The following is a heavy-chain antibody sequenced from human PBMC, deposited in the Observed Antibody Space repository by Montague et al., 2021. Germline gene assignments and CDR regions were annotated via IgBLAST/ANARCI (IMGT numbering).Heavy chain of an antibody. Sequence: SETLSLTCTVSGGSIGSGNFYWGWIRQPPGQGLEWIGTIYSSGNTYFNTSLKSRVTISQDTSKNQFSLTLSSVTAADTAIYYCARMYHLKKYFDPWGQGTLVTVSS. V-gene: IGHV4-39*01. CDR3: ARMYHLKKYFDP. CDR2: IYSSGNT. D-gene: IGHD2-8*01. CDR1: GGSIGSGNFY. J-gene: IGHJ4*02.